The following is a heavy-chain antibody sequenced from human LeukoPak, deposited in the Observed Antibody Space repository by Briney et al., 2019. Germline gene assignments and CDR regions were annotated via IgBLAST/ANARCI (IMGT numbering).Heavy chain of an antibody. V-gene: IGHV3-33*05. Sequence: GGSLRLSCAASGFTFSTYGMHWVRQAPGQGLEWVAVISHEGSNAYYADSVKGRFTFSRDNSKNTLYLQMNSLRAEDTAVYYCARGLGKGNYVDYWGQGTLVTVSS. CDR1: GFTFSTYG. J-gene: IGHJ4*02. D-gene: IGHD7-27*01. CDR2: ISHEGSNA. CDR3: ARGLGKGNYVDY.